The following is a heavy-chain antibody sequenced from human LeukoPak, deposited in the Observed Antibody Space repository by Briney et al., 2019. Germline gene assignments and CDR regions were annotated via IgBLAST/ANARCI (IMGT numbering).Heavy chain of an antibody. J-gene: IGHJ4*02. CDR3: ARPASSGSLDY. D-gene: IGHD3-22*01. Sequence: SVKVSCKASGGTFSSYAISWVRQAPGQGLEWMGRIIPIFGTANYAQKFQGRVTITTDESTGTAYMELSSLRSEDTAVYYCARPASSGSLDYWGQGTLVTVSS. CDR1: GGTFSSYA. CDR2: IIPIFGTA. V-gene: IGHV1-69*05.